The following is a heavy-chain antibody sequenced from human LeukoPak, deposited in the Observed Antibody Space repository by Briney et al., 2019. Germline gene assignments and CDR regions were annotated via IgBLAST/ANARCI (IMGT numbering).Heavy chain of an antibody. Sequence: ASVKVSCKASGYTFTGYYMHWVRQAPGQGLEWMGWINPNSGGTNYAQKFQGRVTMTRDTSISTAYMELSRLRSDDTAVYYCARDFSYYDSSGYYFAPFDYRGQGTLVTVSS. CDR2: INPNSGGT. V-gene: IGHV1-2*02. CDR3: ARDFSYYDSSGYYFAPFDY. D-gene: IGHD3-22*01. CDR1: GYTFTGYY. J-gene: IGHJ4*02.